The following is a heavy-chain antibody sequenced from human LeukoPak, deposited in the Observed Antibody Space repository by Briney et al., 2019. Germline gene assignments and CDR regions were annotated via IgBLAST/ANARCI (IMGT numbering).Heavy chain of an antibody. CDR3: AKFGLYYNMDV. V-gene: IGHV4-59*03. CDR1: GGSISGFY. D-gene: IGHD3-16*01. J-gene: IGHJ6*02. Sequence: SETLSLTCAVSGGSISGFYWTWIRQPPGKGLEFIGQIHYSGSTDYNPSLKSRITMSVDTSKNQFFLSPNSVTAVDTAVYYCAKFGLYYNMDVWGQGTTVTVSS. CDR2: IHYSGST.